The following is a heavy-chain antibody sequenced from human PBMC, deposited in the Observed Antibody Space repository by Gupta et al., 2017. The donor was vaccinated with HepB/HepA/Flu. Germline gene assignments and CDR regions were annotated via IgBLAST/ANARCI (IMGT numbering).Heavy chain of an antibody. D-gene: IGHD2-2*01. CDR3: ARGYCSSTSCLFDY. CDR1: GGSISSSSYY. J-gene: IGHJ4*02. Sequence: QLQLQESGPGLMKPSETLSLTCTASGGSISSSSYYWGWIRQPPGKGLEWIGSIYYSGSTYYNPSLKSRVTISVDTSKNQFSLKLSSVTAADTAVYYCARGYCSSTSCLFDYWGQGILVTVSS. CDR2: IYYSGST. V-gene: IGHV4-39*01.